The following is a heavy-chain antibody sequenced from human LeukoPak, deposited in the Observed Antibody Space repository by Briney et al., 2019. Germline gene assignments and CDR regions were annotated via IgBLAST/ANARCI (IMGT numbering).Heavy chain of an antibody. CDR2: IGNNGGGI. CDR3: AIDPNWETHN. V-gene: IGHV3-23*01. D-gene: IGHD7-27*01. J-gene: IGHJ4*02. CDR1: GFTFSNAW. Sequence: GGSLRLSCAASGFTFSNAWMNWVRQAPGKGLEWVSIIGNNGGGIHYADSVRGRFTISRDNSKNTLYLQMTNLRVDDTALYYCAIDPNWETHNWGQGVLVTVSS.